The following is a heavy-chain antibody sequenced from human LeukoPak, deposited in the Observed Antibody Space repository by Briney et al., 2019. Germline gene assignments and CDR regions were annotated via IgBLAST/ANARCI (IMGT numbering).Heavy chain of an antibody. D-gene: IGHD2/OR15-2a*01. Sequence: HIHADGGRTFYADSVKGRFTVSRDNGKTSLFLQMDSLTSDDTALYYCSTWAFYHGLDVWGQGATVIVSS. J-gene: IGHJ6*02. CDR2: IHADGGRT. V-gene: IGHV3-43*02. CDR3: STWAFYHGLDV.